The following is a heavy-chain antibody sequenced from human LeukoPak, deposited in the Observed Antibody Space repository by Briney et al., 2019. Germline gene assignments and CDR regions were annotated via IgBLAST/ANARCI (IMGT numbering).Heavy chain of an antibody. Sequence: GGSLRLSCAASGFTFSNYAMSWVRQAPGKGLEWVSAISGSGGSTYYADSVKGRFTISRDNSKNTLYMQMNGLRAEDTAVYYCARTAIGYSDSSGYYFDYWGQGTLVTVSS. V-gene: IGHV3-23*01. J-gene: IGHJ4*02. CDR1: GFTFSNYA. CDR2: ISGSGGST. D-gene: IGHD3-22*01. CDR3: ARTAIGYSDSSGYYFDY.